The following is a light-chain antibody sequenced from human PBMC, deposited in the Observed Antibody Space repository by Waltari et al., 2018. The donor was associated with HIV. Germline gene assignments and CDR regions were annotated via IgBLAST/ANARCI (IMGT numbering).Light chain of an antibody. J-gene: IGLJ3*02. V-gene: IGLV1-47*01. CDR2: RNS. CDR1: SSNIGDNY. CDR3: AAWDDSLSGWV. Sequence: QSALTQPPSTSGTPGQTVTIPCSGSSSNIGDNYVSWYQQLPGTAPKLLIARNSHRPSGVRGRFSGSESGTSASLAITDLRSEDEAEYYCAAWDDSLSGWVFGGGTNLTVL.